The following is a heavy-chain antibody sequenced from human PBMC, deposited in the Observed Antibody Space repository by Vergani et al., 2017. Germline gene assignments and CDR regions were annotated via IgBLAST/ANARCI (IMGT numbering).Heavy chain of an antibody. D-gene: IGHD2-21*02. Sequence: QVQLKESGPGLVKPSETLSLTCTVSNFFISSNAYYWGWIRQAPGRGLEWIGSLHHNGATSHNPSLRSRVTMSVDTSKNQFSLSLNSVTAADTALYYCARRRGDNWYIDLWGRGTLVTVSS. CDR1: NFFISSNAYY. J-gene: IGHJ2*01. V-gene: IGHV4-38-2*02. CDR3: ARRRGDNWYIDL. CDR2: LHHNGAT.